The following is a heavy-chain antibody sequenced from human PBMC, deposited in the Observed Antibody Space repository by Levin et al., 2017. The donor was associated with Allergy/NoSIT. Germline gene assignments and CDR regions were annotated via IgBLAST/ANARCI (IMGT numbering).Heavy chain of an antibody. J-gene: IGHJ6*02. D-gene: IGHD1-7*01. V-gene: IGHV3-23*01. CDR2: ISGSGEII. Sequence: GGSLRLSCAASGFTFNNYAMSWVRQAPGKGLEWVSSISGSGEIIRHAGSVKGRFTISRDNSKNTLYLQLSSLRAEDTALYFCAKEKLELTRFYYFGMDVWGLGTTVTVS. CDR3: AKEKLELTRFYYFGMDV. CDR1: GFTFNNYA.